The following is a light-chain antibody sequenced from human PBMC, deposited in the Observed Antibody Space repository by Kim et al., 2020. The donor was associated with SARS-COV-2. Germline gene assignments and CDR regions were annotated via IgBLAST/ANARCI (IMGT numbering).Light chain of an antibody. CDR1: RDSRND. Sequence: AAVGDRVTITCRASRDSRNDLGWYQQNPGRAPKRLIYGASSLQSRVPSRFSGSGSWTEFTLTISSLQPEDFATYFCLQHNTYPITFGQGTRLEIK. V-gene: IGKV1-17*01. CDR3: LQHNTYPIT. J-gene: IGKJ5*01. CDR2: GAS.